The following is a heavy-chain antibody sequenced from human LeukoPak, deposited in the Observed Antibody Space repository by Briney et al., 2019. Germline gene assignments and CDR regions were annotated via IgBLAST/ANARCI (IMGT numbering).Heavy chain of an antibody. V-gene: IGHV3-21*01. Sequence: GGSLRLSRAASGFSFSSYEMNWVRQAPGKGLEWVSSISSSSSYIYYADSVKGRFTISRDNSKNSLYLQMNSLRAEDTAVYYCARTVNYYYYMDVWGKGTTVTVSS. CDR2: ISSSSSYI. J-gene: IGHJ6*03. D-gene: IGHD3-10*01. CDR1: GFSFSSYE. CDR3: ARTVNYYYYMDV.